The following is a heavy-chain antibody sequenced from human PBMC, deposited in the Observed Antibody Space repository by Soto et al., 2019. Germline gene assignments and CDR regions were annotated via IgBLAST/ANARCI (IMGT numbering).Heavy chain of an antibody. Sequence: GGSLRLSCAASGFSFSGYYMCWVRQRPGEGPEWISCISGSGTSMAYADSVKGRFTVSRDNAKNSLHLQMNSLRDDDTAVYYCVRDPRNLGFDPWGKGTLVTVS. V-gene: IGHV3-11*01. CDR2: ISGSGTSM. CDR1: GFSFSGYY. CDR3: VRDPRNLGFDP. J-gene: IGHJ5*02.